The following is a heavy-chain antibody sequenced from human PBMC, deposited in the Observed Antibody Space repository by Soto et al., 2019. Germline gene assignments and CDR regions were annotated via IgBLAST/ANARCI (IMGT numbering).Heavy chain of an antibody. Sequence: ASVKVSCKAAGYSFTGFYLHWLRQAPGQGLEWMGWINPNSGNTNYAQKLQGRVTMTTDTSTSTAYMELRSLRSDDTAVYYCARDSPPVDYWGQGTLVTVSS. V-gene: IGHV1-18*04. CDR3: ARDSPPVDY. CDR2: INPNSGNT. J-gene: IGHJ4*02. CDR1: GYSFTGFY.